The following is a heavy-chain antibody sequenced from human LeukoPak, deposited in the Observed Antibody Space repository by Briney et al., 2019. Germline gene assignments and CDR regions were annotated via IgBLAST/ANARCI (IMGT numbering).Heavy chain of an antibody. CDR2: ISGSTTDI. CDR1: GFTFTAYT. Sequence: GGSLRLSCAASGFTFTAYTINWVRQAPGKGLEWVSYISGSTTDIYYADSVKGRFIISRDNARNSLYLEMNSLRAEDTAVYYCARIIGISGTYPTDYWGQGTLVTVSS. V-gene: IGHV3-21*06. D-gene: IGHD1-26*01. J-gene: IGHJ4*02. CDR3: ARIIGISGTYPTDY.